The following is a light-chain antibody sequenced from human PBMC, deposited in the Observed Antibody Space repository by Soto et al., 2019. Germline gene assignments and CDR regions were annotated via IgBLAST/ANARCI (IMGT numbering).Light chain of an antibody. CDR3: QQYQRYWT. J-gene: IGKJ1*01. CDR1: QGITGW. Sequence: EMQLTQSPSTLSASVGDRVTLTCRASQGITGWLAWYQQKPGKAPKLLIFDASTLESGVPPRFTGSGSGTEFTLSISNLQPDDFATYYRQQYQRYWTFGHGTKVDIK. CDR2: DAS. V-gene: IGKV1-5*01.